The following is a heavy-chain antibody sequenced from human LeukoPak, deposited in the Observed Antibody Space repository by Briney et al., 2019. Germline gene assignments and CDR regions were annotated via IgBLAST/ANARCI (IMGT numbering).Heavy chain of an antibody. J-gene: IGHJ3*02. Sequence: GGSLRLSCAASGFTFDDYAMHWVRQAPGKGLEWVSGISWNSGSIDYAGSVEGRFTISRDNAKNSLYLQMNSLRAEDMALYYCAKGSSGSSSLDAFDIWGQGTMVTVSS. V-gene: IGHV3-9*03. CDR1: GFTFDDYA. D-gene: IGHD6-13*01. CDR3: AKGSSGSSSLDAFDI. CDR2: ISWNSGSI.